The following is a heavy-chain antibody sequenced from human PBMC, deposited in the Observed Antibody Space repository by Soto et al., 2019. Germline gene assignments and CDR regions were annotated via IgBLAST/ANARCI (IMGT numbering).Heavy chain of an antibody. J-gene: IGHJ6*02. CDR3: ARGPRGRLWSHYYYYGMDV. CDR1: GFTFSSYD. V-gene: IGHV3-13*01. D-gene: IGHD2-21*01. CDR2: IGTAGDT. Sequence: GGSVRLSCAASGFTFSSYDMHWVRQATGKGLEWVSAIGTAGDTYYPGSVKGRFTISRENAKNSLYLQMNSLRAGDTAVYYCARGPRGRLWSHYYYYGMDVWGQGTTVTVSS.